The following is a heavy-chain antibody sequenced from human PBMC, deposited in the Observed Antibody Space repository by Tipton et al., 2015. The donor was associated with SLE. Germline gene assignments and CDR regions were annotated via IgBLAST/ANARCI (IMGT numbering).Heavy chain of an antibody. CDR2: ISWDGGST. CDR3: ASTTAGYFDY. D-gene: IGHD4-17*01. V-gene: IGHV3-43*01. Sequence: GSLRLSCAASGFTFDDYTMHWVRQAPGKGLEWVSLISWDGGSTYYADSVKGRFTISRDNSKNSLYLQMNSLRAEDTAVYYCASTTAGYFDYWGQGTLVTVSS. J-gene: IGHJ4*02. CDR1: GFTFDDYT.